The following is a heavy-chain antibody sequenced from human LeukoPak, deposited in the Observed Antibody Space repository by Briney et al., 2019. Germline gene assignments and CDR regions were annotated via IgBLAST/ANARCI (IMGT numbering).Heavy chain of an antibody. Sequence: GESLKISCKASGYSFTSYSIGWVRQMPGKGLEWMGTVYPDDSYTKYSPSFQGQVTISADKSVSTAYLQWSSLKASDTAMYYCERHWWGIDYMPKNNWFDPWGQATLVTVSS. CDR2: VYPDDSYT. J-gene: IGHJ5*02. CDR1: GYSFTSYS. D-gene: IGHD4-11*01. CDR3: ERHWWGIDYMPKNNWFDP. V-gene: IGHV5-51*01.